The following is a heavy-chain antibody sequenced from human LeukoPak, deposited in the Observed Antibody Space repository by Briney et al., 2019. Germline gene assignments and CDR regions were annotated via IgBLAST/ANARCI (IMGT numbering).Heavy chain of an antibody. CDR1: GGSISSYY. J-gene: IGHJ4*02. CDR3: ARFFNYDSSGYYYFDY. Sequence: PSETLSLTCTVSGGSISSYYWSWIRQPPGKGLEWIGYIYYSGSTNYNPSLKSRVIISVDTSKNQFSLKLSSVTAADTAVYYCARFFNYDSSGYYYFDYWGQGTLVTVSS. D-gene: IGHD3-22*01. CDR2: IYYSGST. V-gene: IGHV4-59*01.